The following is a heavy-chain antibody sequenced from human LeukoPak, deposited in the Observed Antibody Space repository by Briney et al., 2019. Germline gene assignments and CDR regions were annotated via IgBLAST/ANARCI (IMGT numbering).Heavy chain of an antibody. CDR3: GKTDIYFNPIDY. V-gene: IGHV4-4*02. Sequence: SETLSLTCAVSGGSISSSNWWSWVRQPPGKGLEWIGEIYHSGSTNYNPSLKSRVTMSIDYSKNQFSLKVSSVTAADTAIYYCGKTDIYFNPIDYWGPGSLVTVSS. D-gene: IGHD3-9*01. J-gene: IGHJ4*02. CDR1: GGSISSSNW. CDR2: IYHSGST.